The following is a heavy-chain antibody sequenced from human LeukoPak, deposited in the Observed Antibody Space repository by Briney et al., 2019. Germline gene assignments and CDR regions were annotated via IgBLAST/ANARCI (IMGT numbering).Heavy chain of an antibody. CDR3: ARVYYDFWSGYSPYDY. V-gene: IGHV3-30-3*01. J-gene: IGHJ4*02. CDR2: IPYDGSNK. Sequence: GRSLRLSCAASGFTFSSYAMHWVRQAPGKGLEWVAVIPYDGSNKYYADSVKGRFTISRDNSKNTLYLQMNSLRAEDTAVYYCARVYYDFWSGYSPYDYWGQGTLVTVSS. D-gene: IGHD3-3*01. CDR1: GFTFSSYA.